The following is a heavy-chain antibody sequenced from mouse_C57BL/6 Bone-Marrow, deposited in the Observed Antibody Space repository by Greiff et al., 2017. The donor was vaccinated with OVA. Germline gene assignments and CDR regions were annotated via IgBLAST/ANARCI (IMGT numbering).Heavy chain of an antibody. Sequence: VKLQQPGAELVRPGSSVKLSCKASGYTFTSYWMDWVKQRPGQGLEWIGNIYPSDSETHYNQKFKDKATLTVDKSSSTAYMQLSSLTSEDSAVYYCARNYCGSRGFAYWGQGTLVTVSA. CDR1: GYTFTSYW. V-gene: IGHV1-61*01. CDR2: IYPSDSET. D-gene: IGHD1-1*01. CDR3: ARNYCGSRGFAY. J-gene: IGHJ3*01.